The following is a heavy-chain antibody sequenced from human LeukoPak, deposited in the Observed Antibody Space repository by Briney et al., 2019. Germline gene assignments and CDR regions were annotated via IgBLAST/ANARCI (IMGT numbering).Heavy chain of an antibody. CDR1: GFTFSSYA. D-gene: IGHD2-15*01. J-gene: IGHJ4*02. Sequence: GGSLRLSCAASGFTFSSYAMSWVRQAPGKGLEWVSAISGSGGSTYYADSVKGRFTISRDNSKNTLYLQMNSLRAEDTAVYYCARTQQAAGGFDYWGQGTLVTVSS. CDR2: ISGSGGST. CDR3: ARTQQAAGGFDY. V-gene: IGHV3-23*01.